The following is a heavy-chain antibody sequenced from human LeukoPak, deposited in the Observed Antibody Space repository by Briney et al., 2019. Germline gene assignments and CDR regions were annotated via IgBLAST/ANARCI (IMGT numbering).Heavy chain of an antibody. V-gene: IGHV3-11*04. CDR1: GFTFSDYY. Sequence: GGSLRLSCAASGFTFSDYYMSWIRQAPGKGLEWVSYISSSGSTIYYADSVKGRFTISRDNAKNSLYLQMNSLRAEDTAVYYCAREQVGATLVWFDPWGQGTLVTVSS. CDR3: AREQVGATLVWFDP. J-gene: IGHJ5*02. D-gene: IGHD1-26*01. CDR2: ISSSGSTI.